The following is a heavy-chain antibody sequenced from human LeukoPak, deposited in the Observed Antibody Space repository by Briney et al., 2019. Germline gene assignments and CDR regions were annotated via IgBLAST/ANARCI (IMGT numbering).Heavy chain of an antibody. J-gene: IGHJ4*02. CDR3: ATHYQGTDY. D-gene: IGHD2-2*01. V-gene: IGHV4-4*07. CDR2: IYSSGTT. Sequence: SETLSLTCTVSGDSISNYYWTWIRQPATKGLEWIGRIYSSGTTNYNPSLKSRVTMSVDTSKNQFSLILSSVTAADTAVYYCATHYQGTDYRGQGTPVTVSS. CDR1: GDSISNYY.